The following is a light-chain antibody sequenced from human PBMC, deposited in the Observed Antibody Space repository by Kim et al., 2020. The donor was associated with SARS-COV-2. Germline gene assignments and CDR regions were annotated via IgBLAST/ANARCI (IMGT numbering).Light chain of an antibody. CDR3: QAWDSRTAV. J-gene: IGLJ7*01. V-gene: IGLV3-1*01. Sequence: SVSPRKTASITCLGDKLEDKCVSWYPQRPGESPLLVIYQYIKRPSGIPERISGSNSGNTVTLTVGETEDMDDADYYCQAWDSRTAVFGGGTQLTVL. CDR2: QYI. CDR1: KLEDKC.